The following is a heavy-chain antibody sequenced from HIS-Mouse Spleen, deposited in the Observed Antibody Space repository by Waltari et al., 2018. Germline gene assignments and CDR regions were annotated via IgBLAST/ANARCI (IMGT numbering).Heavy chain of an antibody. Sequence: QLQLQESGPGLVKPSEPLSLTFTVSGCPICSRSYSWGWIRQPPWKGLEWIGGIYYSGSTYYNPSLKSRVTISVDTSKNQFSLKLSSVTAADTAVYYCAREIPYSSSWYDWYFDLWGRGTLVTVSS. D-gene: IGHD6-13*01. J-gene: IGHJ2*01. CDR2: IYYSGST. CDR3: AREIPYSSSWYDWYFDL. CDR1: GCPICSRSYS. V-gene: IGHV4-39*07.